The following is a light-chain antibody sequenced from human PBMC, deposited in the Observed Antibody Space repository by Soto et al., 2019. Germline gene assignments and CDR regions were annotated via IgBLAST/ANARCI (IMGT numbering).Light chain of an antibody. CDR3: TSYSTSRPWV. V-gene: IGLV2-14*03. Sequence: QSALTQPASVSGSPGQSINISCTGTTSDIGEYNYISWYQHHPGKAPRLMIYHVTNRPSGVSDRFSGSKSGNTASLTISGLQGEDEADYYCTSYSTSRPWVFGGGTKVTVL. CDR2: HVT. J-gene: IGLJ3*02. CDR1: TSDIGEYNY.